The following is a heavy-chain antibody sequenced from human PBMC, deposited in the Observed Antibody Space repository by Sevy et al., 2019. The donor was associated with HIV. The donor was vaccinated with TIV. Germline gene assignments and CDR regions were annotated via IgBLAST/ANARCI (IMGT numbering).Heavy chain of an antibody. V-gene: IGHV4-30-4*01. D-gene: IGHD3-10*01. CDR3: ARSRVWFGELA. CDR1: GDSVNNADYY. Sequence: SETLSLTCTVSGDSVNNADYYWNWIRQPPGKGLEWIGYIYYSGNTYYNPSLKSRVAISVDTSKSQFSLSLTSVTATYTAVYYCARSRVWFGELAWGRGTLVTVSS. CDR2: IYYSGNT. J-gene: IGHJ5*02.